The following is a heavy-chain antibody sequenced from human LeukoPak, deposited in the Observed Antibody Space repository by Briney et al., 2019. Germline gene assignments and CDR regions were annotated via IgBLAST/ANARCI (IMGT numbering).Heavy chain of an antibody. CDR3: ARDLKGYSDSSGYLPLGY. V-gene: IGHV1-46*01. CDR1: GYTFTSYY. Sequence: ASVKVSCKASGYTFTSYYIHWVRQAPGQGLEWMGMINPSGFTTTYAQKFQGRVAMTRDMSTSTVYMQLSSLRSGDTAVYYCARDLKGYSDSSGYLPLGYWGQGTLVTVSS. D-gene: IGHD3-22*01. J-gene: IGHJ4*02. CDR2: INPSGFTT.